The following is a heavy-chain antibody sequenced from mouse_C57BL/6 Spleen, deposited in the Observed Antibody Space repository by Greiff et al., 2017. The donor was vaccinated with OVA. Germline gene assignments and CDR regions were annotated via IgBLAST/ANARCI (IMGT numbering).Heavy chain of an antibody. V-gene: IGHV1-18*01. CDR1: GYTFTDYN. Sequence: VQLQQPGPELVKPGASVKIPCKASGYTFTDYNMDWVKQSHGKSLEWIGDINPNNGGTIYNQKFKGKATLTVDKSSSTAYMELRSLTSEDTAVYDCAREGGSGWGPYAMDYWGQGTSVTVSS. CDR2: INPNNGGT. D-gene: IGHD3-2*02. CDR3: AREGGSGWGPYAMDY. J-gene: IGHJ4*01.